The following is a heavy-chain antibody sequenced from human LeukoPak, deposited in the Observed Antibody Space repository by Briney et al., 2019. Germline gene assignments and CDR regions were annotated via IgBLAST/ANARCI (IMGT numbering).Heavy chain of an antibody. CDR3: AKDHKYSSSSNPDY. V-gene: IGHV3-23*01. J-gene: IGHJ4*02. CDR1: GFTFSSYA. Sequence: GGSLRLSCAASGFTFSSYAMSWVRQAPGKGLEWVSAISGSGGSTYYADSVKGRFTISRDNSKNTLYLQMNSLRAEDTAVYYCAKDHKYSSSSNPDYWGQGTLVTVSS. D-gene: IGHD6-6*01. CDR2: ISGSGGST.